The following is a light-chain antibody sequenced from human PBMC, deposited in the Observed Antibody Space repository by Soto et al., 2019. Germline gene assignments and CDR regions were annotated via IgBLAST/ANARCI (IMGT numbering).Light chain of an antibody. CDR3: QHYESSLPSYT. CDR1: QSLASNY. J-gene: IGKJ2*01. Sequence: EIVLTQSPGTLSLSPGERATLSCRASQSLASNYLAWYQQKPGQAPRLLIYTASTRATGIPDRFSGSRSGTDFTLTISRLEPEDFAVYYCQHYESSLPSYTFGQGTKLEVK. CDR2: TAS. V-gene: IGKV3-20*01.